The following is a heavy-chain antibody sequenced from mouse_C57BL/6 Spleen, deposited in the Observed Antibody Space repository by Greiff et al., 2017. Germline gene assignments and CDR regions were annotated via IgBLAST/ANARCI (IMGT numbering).Heavy chain of an antibody. Sequence: VQLQQSGPELVKPGASVKISCKASGYAFSSSWMNWVKQRPGKGLEWIGRIYPGDGDTNYNGQFKGKATLTADKTSSTAYMQLSRLTSEDSTVYCGARVIGYFDVWGTGTTVTVSS. J-gene: IGHJ1*03. CDR3: ARVIGYFDV. D-gene: IGHD1-2*01. CDR2: IYPGDGDT. V-gene: IGHV1-82*01. CDR1: GYAFSSSW.